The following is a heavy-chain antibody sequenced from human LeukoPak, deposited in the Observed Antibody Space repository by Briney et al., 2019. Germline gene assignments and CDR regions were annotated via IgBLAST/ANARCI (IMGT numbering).Heavy chain of an antibody. J-gene: IGHJ4*02. CDR2: INQDANER. V-gene: IGHV3-7*01. CDR3: AAGDSFDY. Sequence: GGSLRLSCAVSGLSFGNYWMSWVRQAPGKGLGWVANINQDANERYYVDSVKGRYTISRDNAKNSLYLQVNSLRAEDTAVYYCAAGDSFDYWGQGALVTASS. CDR1: GLSFGNYW.